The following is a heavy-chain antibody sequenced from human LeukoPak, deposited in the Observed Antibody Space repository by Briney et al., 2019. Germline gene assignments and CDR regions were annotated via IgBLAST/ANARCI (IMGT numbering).Heavy chain of an antibody. J-gene: IGHJ4*02. Sequence: PSETLSLTCTVSGGPFSSYYWSWIRQPPGKGLEWIGYIYYSGSTDYNPSLKSRVTISVETSKNQFSLNLSSVTAADTAVYYCARGRLARSPYFDYWGQGTLVTVSS. D-gene: IGHD6-19*01. CDR2: IYYSGST. CDR3: ARGRLARSPYFDY. V-gene: IGHV4-59*01. CDR1: GGPFSSYY.